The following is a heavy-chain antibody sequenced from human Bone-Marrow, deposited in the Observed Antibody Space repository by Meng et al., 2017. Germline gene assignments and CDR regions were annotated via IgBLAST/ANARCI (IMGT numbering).Heavy chain of an antibody. CDR2: INHSGST. CDR3: ASRRGRGYCSGGSCYIIYYYYGMDV. J-gene: IGHJ6*02. D-gene: IGHD2-15*01. CDR1: GGSISSGGYY. Sequence: SETLSLTCTVSGGSISSGGYYWSWIRQPPGKGLEWIGEINHSGSTNYNPSLKSRVTISVDTSKNQFSLKLSSVTAADTAVYYCASRRGRGYCSGGSCYIIYYYYGMDVWGQGTTVTVSS. V-gene: IGHV4-39*07.